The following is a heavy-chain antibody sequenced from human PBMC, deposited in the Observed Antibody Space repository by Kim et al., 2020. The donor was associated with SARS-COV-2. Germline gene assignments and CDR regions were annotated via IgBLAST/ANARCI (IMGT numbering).Heavy chain of an antibody. D-gene: IGHD6-19*01. Sequence: GGSLRLSCAASGFTFSNAWMSWVRQAPGKGLEWVGRIKSKTDGGTTDYAAPVKGRFTISRDDSKNTLYLQMNSLKTEDTAVYYCTTEGLIAVAGEGIDYWGQGTLVTVSS. CDR2: IKSKTDGGTT. V-gene: IGHV3-15*01. J-gene: IGHJ4*02. CDR3: TTEGLIAVAGEGIDY. CDR1: GFTFSNAW.